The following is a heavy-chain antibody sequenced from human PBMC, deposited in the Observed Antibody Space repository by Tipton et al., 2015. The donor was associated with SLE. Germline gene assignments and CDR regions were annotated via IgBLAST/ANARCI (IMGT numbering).Heavy chain of an antibody. Sequence: TLSLTCTVSGGSISSYYWSWIRQPPGKGLEWIGYIYYSGSTNYNPSLKSRVTISVDTSKNQFSLKLSSVTAADTAVYYCARARPYSSGWYYFDYWGPGTLVTVSS. CDR3: ARARPYSSGWYYFDY. D-gene: IGHD6-19*01. J-gene: IGHJ4*02. CDR1: GGSISSYY. CDR2: IYYSGST. V-gene: IGHV4-59*01.